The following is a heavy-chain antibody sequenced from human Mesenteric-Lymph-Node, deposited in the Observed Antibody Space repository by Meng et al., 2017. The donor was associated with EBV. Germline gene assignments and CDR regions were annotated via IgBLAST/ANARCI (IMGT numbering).Heavy chain of an antibody. J-gene: IGHJ4*02. CDR3: ARRPWSLYYYFDY. CDR2: FYYSENT. CDR1: GGSITTYNW. V-gene: IGHV4-4*02. Sequence: QVQLQESGPGLVKPSGTLSLPCAVSGGSITTYNWWSWVRQPPGKGLEWIGDFYYSENTYYNPSLKSRVTISVDTSKNQFSLKLSSVTAADTAVYYCARRPWSLYYYFDYWGPGTLVTVSS. D-gene: IGHD1-26*01.